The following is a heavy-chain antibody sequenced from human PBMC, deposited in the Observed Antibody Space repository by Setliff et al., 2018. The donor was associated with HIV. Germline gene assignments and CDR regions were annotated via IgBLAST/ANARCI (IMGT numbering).Heavy chain of an antibody. D-gene: IGHD6-13*01. CDR1: GGSISSSNW. CDR2: IYHSGST. CDR3: ASSQQQLDPPDS. V-gene: IGHV4-4*02. Sequence: SETLSLTCAVSGGSISSSNWWSWVRQPPGKGLEWIGSIYHSGSTFYSPSLKSRVTMSVDTSRNQFSVKLSSVTAADTAVYYCASSQQQLDPPDSWGQGTLVTVSS. J-gene: IGHJ5*01.